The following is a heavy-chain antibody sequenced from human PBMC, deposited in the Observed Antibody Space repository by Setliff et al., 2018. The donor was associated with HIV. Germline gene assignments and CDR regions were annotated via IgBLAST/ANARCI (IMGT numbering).Heavy chain of an antibody. Sequence: GGSLRLSCAASGFTFDDYAMHWVRRVPGKGLEWVAGISWNSDMIDCADSVKGRFTISRDNGKNFLYLEMNSLRVEDTALYYCVKDIVVGASIPPGVFDFWGQGTLVTVSS. CDR2: ISWNSDMI. J-gene: IGHJ4*02. CDR3: VKDIVVGASIPPGVFDF. V-gene: IGHV3-9*01. CDR1: GFTFDDYA. D-gene: IGHD1-26*01.